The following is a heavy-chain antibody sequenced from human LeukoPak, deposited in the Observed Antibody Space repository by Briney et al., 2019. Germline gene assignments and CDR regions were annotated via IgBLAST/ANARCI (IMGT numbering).Heavy chain of an antibody. Sequence: GGPLNLSCAASGFTLNNYGMHWVRQAPGKGLKWLAVISYDGRNIHYPDSVKGRFTISRDISTDTLWLQMDSLRTEDTAVYYCAKGPLRGTAAAIDYWGQGTLVTVSS. V-gene: IGHV3-30*18. J-gene: IGHJ4*02. D-gene: IGHD2-2*01. CDR1: GFTLNNYG. CDR3: AKGPLRGTAAAIDY. CDR2: ISYDGRNI.